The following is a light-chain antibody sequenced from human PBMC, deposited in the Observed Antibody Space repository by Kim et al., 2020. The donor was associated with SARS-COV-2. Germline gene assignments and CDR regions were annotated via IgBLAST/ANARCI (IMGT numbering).Light chain of an antibody. CDR1: KLGEKY. CDR3: QAWDSSTVV. Sequence: VSPGQTASSTCSGDKLGEKYACWYQQKPGQPPVLVMYQDSKRPAGIPGRFSGSNSGNTATLTISGTQAMDEADYYCQAWDSSTVVFGGGTQLTVL. CDR2: QDS. J-gene: IGLJ2*01. V-gene: IGLV3-1*01.